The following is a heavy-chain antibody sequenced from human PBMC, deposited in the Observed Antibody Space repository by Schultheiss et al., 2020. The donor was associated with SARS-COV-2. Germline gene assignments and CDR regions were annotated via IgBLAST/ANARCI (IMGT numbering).Heavy chain of an antibody. J-gene: IGHJ4*02. Sequence: GGSLRLSCAASGFTFSSYAMHWVRQAPGKGLEYVSAISSNGGSTYYANSVKGRFTISRDNSKNTLYLQMGSLRAEDMAVYYCAKPSIKYSSGWSHYFDYWGQGTLVTVSS. CDR3: AKPSIKYSSGWSHYFDY. V-gene: IGHV3-64*01. CDR1: GFTFSSYA. CDR2: ISSNGGST. D-gene: IGHD6-19*01.